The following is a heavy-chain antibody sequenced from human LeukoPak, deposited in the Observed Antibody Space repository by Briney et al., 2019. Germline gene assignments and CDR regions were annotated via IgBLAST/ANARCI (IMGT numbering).Heavy chain of an antibody. Sequence: ASVKVSCKASGYTFTSYDISWVRQATGQGLEWMGWMNPNSGNTGYAQKFQGRVTMTRNTSISTAYMELSSLRSEDTAVYYCARGGSRWLRNWFDPWGQGTLVTVSS. J-gene: IGHJ5*02. D-gene: IGHD5-24*01. CDR2: MNPNSGNT. V-gene: IGHV1-8*01. CDR3: ARGGSRWLRNWFDP. CDR1: GYTFTSYD.